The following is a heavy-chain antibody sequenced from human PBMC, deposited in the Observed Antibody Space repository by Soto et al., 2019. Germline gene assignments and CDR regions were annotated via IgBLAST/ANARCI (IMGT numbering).Heavy chain of an antibody. Sequence: QVQLVQSGAEVKKPGSSVKVSCKASGGIFSNFAFNWMRQAPGQGLEWMGGIIPTLGTPHYAQKFLGGVTITADESTRTVYMEMSSLTVEDTAVYYCARVGLGAYDYWGQGTLVIVSS. D-gene: IGHD6-19*01. V-gene: IGHV1-69*01. J-gene: IGHJ4*02. CDR1: GGIFSNFA. CDR3: ARVGLGAYDY. CDR2: IIPTLGTP.